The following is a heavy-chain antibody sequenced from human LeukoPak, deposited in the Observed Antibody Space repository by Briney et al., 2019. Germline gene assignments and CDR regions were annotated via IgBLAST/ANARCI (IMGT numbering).Heavy chain of an antibody. Sequence: SVKVSCKASGFSFPNSLVHWVRQARGQRLEWIGWVVVGSGNTNYARKFQERVTITRDMSTSSAYMEVSSLRSEDTAVYYCARDQVSHSGSSFDYWGQGTLVTVSS. CDR3: ARDQVSHSGSSFDY. CDR2: VVVGSGNT. CDR1: GFSFPNSL. J-gene: IGHJ4*02. D-gene: IGHD1-26*01. V-gene: IGHV1-58*01.